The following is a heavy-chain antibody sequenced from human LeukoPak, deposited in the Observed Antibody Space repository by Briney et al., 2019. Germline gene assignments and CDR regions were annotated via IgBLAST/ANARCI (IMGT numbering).Heavy chain of an antibody. J-gene: IGHJ4*02. V-gene: IGHV3-13*01. CDR2: IGTAGDT. Sequence: AGVSLRLSCAASGFTFSSYDMHWVRQATGKGLEWVSAIGTAGDTYYPGSVKGRFTISRENAKNSLYLQMNSLRAGDTAVYYCARGSVGSSWTPFDYWGQGTLVTFSS. CDR3: ARGSVGSSWTPFDY. CDR1: GFTFSSYD. D-gene: IGHD6-13*01.